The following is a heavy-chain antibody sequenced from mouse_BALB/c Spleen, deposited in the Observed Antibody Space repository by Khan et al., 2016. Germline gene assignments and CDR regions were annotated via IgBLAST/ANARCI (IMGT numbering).Heavy chain of an antibody. Sequence: EVELVESGGGLVQPGGSRKLSCAASGFTFSSFGMHWVRQAPEKGLEWVAFISSGSSATYYADTVKGRVTISRDNPKNTLFLQMTSLRSEDTAMYYCGRGDYWGQGTTLTVSS. V-gene: IGHV5-17*02. CDR3: GRGDY. CDR2: ISSGSSAT. CDR1: GFTFSSFG. J-gene: IGHJ2*01.